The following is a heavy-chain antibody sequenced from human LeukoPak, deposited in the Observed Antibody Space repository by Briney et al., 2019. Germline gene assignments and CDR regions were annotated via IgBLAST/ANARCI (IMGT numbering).Heavy chain of an antibody. J-gene: IGHJ6*02. V-gene: IGHV1-2*02. CDR3: ASYLRDHMDV. CDR1: GYTFTSYG. CDR2: INPNSGGT. Sequence: ASVKVSCKASGYTFTSYGISWVRQAPGQGLEWMGWINPNSGGTNYAQKFQGRVTMTRDTSISTAYMELSRLRSDDTAVYYCASYLRDHMDVWGQGTTVTVSS.